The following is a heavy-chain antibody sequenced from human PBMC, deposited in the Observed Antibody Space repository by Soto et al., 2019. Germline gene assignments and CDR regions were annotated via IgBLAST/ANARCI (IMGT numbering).Heavy chain of an antibody. CDR1: GFTFSSYS. D-gene: IGHD1-26*01. Sequence: EVQLVESGGGLVQPGGSLRLSCAASGFTFSSYSMNWVRQAPGKGLEWVSYISSSSSTIYYADSVKGRFTISRDNAKNSLYLQMNSLRAEDTAVYYCARVDEWELPYYYGMDVWGQGTTVTVSS. V-gene: IGHV3-48*01. J-gene: IGHJ6*02. CDR3: ARVDEWELPYYYGMDV. CDR2: ISSSSSTI.